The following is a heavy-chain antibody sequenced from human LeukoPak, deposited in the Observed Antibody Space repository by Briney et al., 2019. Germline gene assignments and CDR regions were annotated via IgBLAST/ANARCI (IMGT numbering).Heavy chain of an antibody. Sequence: ASVKVSCKASGYTFTSYGISWVRQAPGQGLEWMGWISAYNGNTNYAQKLQGRVTMTTDTSTSTAYMELRSLRSDDTAAYYCARDRAVAGTLYYYYYGMDVWGQGTTVTVSS. CDR2: ISAYNGNT. D-gene: IGHD6-19*01. J-gene: IGHJ6*02. CDR1: GYTFTSYG. CDR3: ARDRAVAGTLYYYYYGMDV. V-gene: IGHV1-18*01.